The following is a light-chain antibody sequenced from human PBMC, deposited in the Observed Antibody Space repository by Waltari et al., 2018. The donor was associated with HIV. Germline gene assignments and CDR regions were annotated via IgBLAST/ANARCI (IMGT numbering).Light chain of an antibody. J-gene: IGKJ1*01. CDR1: QSVLYSSNNKNY. V-gene: IGKV4-1*01. CDR2: WAS. Sequence: DIVINQSPDSLAVSLGEKATINCKFSQSVLYSSNNKNYLAWYQQKPGQSPKLLIYWASTRESGVPDRFSGSGSGTDFTLTISSLQAEDVAVYYCQQYYSTLWTFGQGTKVEIK. CDR3: QQYYSTLWT.